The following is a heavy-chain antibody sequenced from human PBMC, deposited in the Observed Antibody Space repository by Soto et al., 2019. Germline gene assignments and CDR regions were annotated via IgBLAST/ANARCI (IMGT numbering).Heavy chain of an antibody. J-gene: IGHJ4*02. CDR1: GGTFSSYA. D-gene: IGHD3-22*01. Sequence: QVQLVQSGAEVKKPGSSVKVSCKASGGTFSSYAISWVRQAPGQGLEWMGGIIPIFGTANYAQKFQGRVTITADESTSTAYMELSSLRSEDTAVYYCARHSSPYYYDSSGYPHFDYWGQGTLVTVSS. CDR2: IIPIFGTA. V-gene: IGHV1-69*01. CDR3: ARHSSPYYYDSSGYPHFDY.